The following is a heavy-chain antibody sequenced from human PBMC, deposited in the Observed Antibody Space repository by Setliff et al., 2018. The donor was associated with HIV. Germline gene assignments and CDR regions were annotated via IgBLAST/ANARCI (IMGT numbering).Heavy chain of an antibody. Sequence: PGGSLRLSCAASRFDFNNYWMCWVRQAPGKGLEWVANIGQDGSEKNYVDSVKVRFTISRDNAKNSMDLQMNSLRAEDTAIYYCARKLRPGHGVDVWGQGTMVTVSS. D-gene: IGHD3-10*01. CDR1: RFDFNNYW. CDR3: ARKLRPGHGVDV. J-gene: IGHJ6*02. CDR2: IGQDGSEK. V-gene: IGHV3-7*01.